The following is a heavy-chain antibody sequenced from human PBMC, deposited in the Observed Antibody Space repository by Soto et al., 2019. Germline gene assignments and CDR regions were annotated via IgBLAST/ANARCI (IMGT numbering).Heavy chain of an antibody. Sequence: EVQLLESGGGLVQPGGSLLLSCAASGLTFSSYAMSWVRQAPGKGLEWVSSTTGSGASTYYADSVKGRFTISRDNSKKTLYLQMSSLRVEDTAVDYSAQGFCSSASCSRGYFDSWGQGTLVTVSS. J-gene: IGHJ4*02. CDR1: GLTFSSYA. V-gene: IGHV3-23*01. D-gene: IGHD2-15*01. CDR3: AQGFCSSASCSRGYFDS. CDR2: TTGSGAST.